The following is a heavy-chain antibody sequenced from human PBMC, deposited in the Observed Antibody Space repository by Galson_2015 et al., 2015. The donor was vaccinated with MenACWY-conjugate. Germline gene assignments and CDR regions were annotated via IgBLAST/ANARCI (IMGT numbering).Heavy chain of an antibody. CDR3: ARDYYDPLSAQYMDV. V-gene: IGHV3-74*01. D-gene: IGHD3-3*01. CDR2: INSDGSRT. CDR1: GFTFSRYW. J-gene: IGHJ6*03. Sequence: SLRLSCAASGFTFSRYWMHWVRQTPAKGLVWVSRINSDGSRTTYADSVKGRFTISRDNAKNTLYLQMNSLRAEDTSVYYCARDYYDPLSAQYMDVWGKGTTVTVSS.